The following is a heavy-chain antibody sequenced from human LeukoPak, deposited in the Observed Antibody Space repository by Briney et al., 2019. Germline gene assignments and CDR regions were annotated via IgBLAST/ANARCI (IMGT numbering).Heavy chain of an antibody. J-gene: IGHJ4*02. CDR1: GGSISSYY. D-gene: IGHD1-1*01. CDR2: IYYSGST. CDR3: ARSNDPFDY. V-gene: IGHV4-59*08. Sequence: SQTLSLTCTVSGGSISSYYWRLIRQPPRHGLEWIGYIYYSGSTNYNPSLKSRVTISVDTSKNQFSLKLSSVTAADTAVYYCARSNDPFDYWGQGTLVTVSS.